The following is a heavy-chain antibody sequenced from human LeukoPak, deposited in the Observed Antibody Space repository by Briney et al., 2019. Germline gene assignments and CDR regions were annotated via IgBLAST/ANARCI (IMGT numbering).Heavy chain of an antibody. V-gene: IGHV3-11*04. CDR2: ISSRGDTI. Sequence: GGSLRLSCAAPGFTFSDYYMSWIRQAPGKGLEWVSYISSRGDTIYYSDSVKGRFTISRDNAKNSLYLHMNSLRAEDTAVYYCAREPTYTSSWYTSCDYWGQGTLVTVSS. CDR3: AREPTYTSSWYTSCDY. CDR1: GFTFSDYY. J-gene: IGHJ4*02. D-gene: IGHD6-13*01.